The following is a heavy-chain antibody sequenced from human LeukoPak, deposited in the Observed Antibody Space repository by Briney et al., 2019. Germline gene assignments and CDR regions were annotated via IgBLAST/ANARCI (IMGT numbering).Heavy chain of an antibody. D-gene: IGHD2-2*01. CDR2: IYYSGST. J-gene: IGHJ4*02. CDR3: ARAPLGYCSSTSCPFDY. V-gene: IGHV4-31*03. CDR1: GGSISSGGYY. Sequence: SQTLSLTCTVSGGSISSGGYYWSWIRQHPGRVLEWIGYIYYSGSTYYNPSLKSRVTISIDTSKNQFSLKLGSVTAADTAVYYCARAPLGYCSSTSCPFDYWGQGTLVTVSS.